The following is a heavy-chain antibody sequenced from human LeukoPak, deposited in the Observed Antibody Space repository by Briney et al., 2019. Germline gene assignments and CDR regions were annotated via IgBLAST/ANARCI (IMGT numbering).Heavy chain of an antibody. D-gene: IGHD3-10*01. CDR1: GFTFSSNG. CDR2: IWFDGSKK. CDR3: ARMRGSHLDY. Sequence: PGGSLRLSCAASGFTFSSNGMHWVRQAPGKGLEWVAVIWFDGSKKYYADSVKGRFTISRDNSKNTLYMQMDSLRADDTAVYYCARMRGSHLDYWGQGTLVTVSS. V-gene: IGHV3-33*01. J-gene: IGHJ4*02.